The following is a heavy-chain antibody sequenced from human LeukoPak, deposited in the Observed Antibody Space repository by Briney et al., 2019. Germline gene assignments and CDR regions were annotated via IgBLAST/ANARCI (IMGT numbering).Heavy chain of an antibody. CDR3: ARGGWDIVVVSAAHFDF. CDR1: GYSFTSYW. CDR2: IYPGDSDT. V-gene: IGHV5-51*01. D-gene: IGHD2-2*01. Sequence: GESLKFSCKGSGYSFTSYWIGWVRPMPGKGLEWMGIIYPGDSDTRYSPSFQGQVTISADKSISTAYLQWSSLKASDTAMYSCARGGWDIVVVSAAHFDFWGQGTMVTVSS. J-gene: IGHJ4*02.